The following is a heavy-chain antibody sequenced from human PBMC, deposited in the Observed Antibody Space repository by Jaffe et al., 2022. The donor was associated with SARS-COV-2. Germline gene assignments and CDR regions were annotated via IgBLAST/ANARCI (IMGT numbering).Heavy chain of an antibody. D-gene: IGHD3-22*01. Sequence: QVQLVQSGAEVKKPGASVKVSCKASGYTFTTYDINWVRQATGQGLEWMGWMSPQSGNTDYAQRFQGRVTMTRNTSISTAYMELSSLRSDDTAVYYCARVAVRDSSSGPRIFDYWGQGTLVTVSS. V-gene: IGHV1-8*01. CDR1: GYTFTTYD. CDR2: MSPQSGNT. J-gene: IGHJ4*02. CDR3: ARVAVRDSSSGPRIFDY.